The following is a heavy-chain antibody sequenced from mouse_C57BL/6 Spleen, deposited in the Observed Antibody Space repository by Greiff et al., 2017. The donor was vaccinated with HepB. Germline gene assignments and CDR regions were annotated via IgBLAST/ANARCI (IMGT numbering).Heavy chain of an antibody. CDR1: GYTFTDYN. CDR3: ARDYGYDESWFAY. J-gene: IGHJ3*01. V-gene: IGHV1-18*01. D-gene: IGHD2-2*01. CDR2: INPNNGGT. Sequence: VQLQQSGPELVKPGASVKIPCKASGYTFTDYNMDWVKQSHGKSLEWIGDINPNNGGTIYNQKFKGKATLTVDKSSSTAYMELRSLTSEDTAVYDCARDYGYDESWFAYWGQGTLVTVSA.